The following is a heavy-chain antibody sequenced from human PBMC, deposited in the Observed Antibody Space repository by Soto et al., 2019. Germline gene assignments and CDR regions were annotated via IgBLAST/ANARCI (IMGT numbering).Heavy chain of an antibody. V-gene: IGHV3-74*01. Sequence: EVQLVESGGGLVQPGGSLRLSCAASGFTFSSYWMHWVRQAPGKGLVWVSRINSDGSSTSYADSVKGRFTISRDNAKNTLYPQMNSLRAGGTAVYYCVRTSLVVAAATREDYWGQGTLVTVSS. CDR1: GFTFSSYW. CDR3: VRTSLVVAAATREDY. J-gene: IGHJ4*02. D-gene: IGHD2-15*01. CDR2: INSDGSST.